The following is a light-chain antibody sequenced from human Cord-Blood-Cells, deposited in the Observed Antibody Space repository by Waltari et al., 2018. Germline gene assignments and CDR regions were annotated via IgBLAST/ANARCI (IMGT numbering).Light chain of an antibody. V-gene: IGLV2-14*03. Sequence: QSALTQPAPVSGPPGQSSTIPCTGTSSYVGGYNYVSWYQQHPGKAPKLLIYDVSNRPSGVSNRFSGSQSGNTASLTISGLQAEDEADYYFSSYTSSSTWAFGGGTKLTVL. CDR1: SSYVGGYNY. CDR3: SSYTSSSTWA. CDR2: DVS. J-gene: IGLJ3*02.